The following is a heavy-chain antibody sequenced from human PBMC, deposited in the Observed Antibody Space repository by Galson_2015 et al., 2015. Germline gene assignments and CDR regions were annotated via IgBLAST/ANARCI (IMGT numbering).Heavy chain of an antibody. D-gene: IGHD5-12*01. J-gene: IGHJ4*02. CDR2: VTPGSGAT. CDR1: GYTFSNYH. CDR3: ARETSATGYGDH. Sequence: SVKVSCKASGYTFSNYHIHWVRQAPGQGLEWMGIVTPGSGATSYAEKFQGRVIMTGDMSTTTAFLVLSSLRSDDTALYYCARETSATGYGDHWGQGTLVTVSS. V-gene: IGHV1-46*01.